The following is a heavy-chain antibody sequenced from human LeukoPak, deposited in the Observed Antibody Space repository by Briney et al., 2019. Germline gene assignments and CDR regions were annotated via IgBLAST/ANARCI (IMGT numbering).Heavy chain of an antibody. CDR1: GGSITSYY. CDR2: IYTRGST. J-gene: IGHJ4*02. D-gene: IGHD3-22*01. Sequence: SETLSLTCTVSGGSITSYYWSWIRRPAGKGLEWIGRIYTRGSTKYSPSLKSRVTLSVDTSKNQFSLRLSSVTAADTAVYYCAGEGHYYDDTGYYYGGEDYWGQGTLVTVSS. V-gene: IGHV4-4*07. CDR3: AGEGHYYDDTGYYYGGEDY.